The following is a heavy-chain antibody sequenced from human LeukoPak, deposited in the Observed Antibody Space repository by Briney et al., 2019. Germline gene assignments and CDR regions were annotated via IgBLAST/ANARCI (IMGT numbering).Heavy chain of an antibody. J-gene: IGHJ4*02. CDR1: GFNFANHA. CDR3: VREDTPATANY. V-gene: IGHV3-23*01. D-gene: IGHD2-21*02. Sequence: AGGSLRLSCAASGFNFANHARSWVRQTAGKGLEWVSAISGGGDITYYADSVKGRFTISRDNSKDTLFLQMHSLRPGDTAVYYCVREDTPATANYWGQGTLVTISS. CDR2: ISGGGDIT.